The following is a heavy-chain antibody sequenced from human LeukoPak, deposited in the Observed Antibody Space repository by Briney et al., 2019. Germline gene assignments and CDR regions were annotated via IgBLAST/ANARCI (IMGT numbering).Heavy chain of an antibody. Sequence: GGSLRLSCAASGFTFSTYTMYWVRHPPGKRLEWVSIIGSSGGGIHYADSVKGRFTISRDNSKNALYLQMNSLRVEDTAVYYCAIDPNWGTHSWGQGVLATVSS. V-gene: IGHV3-23*01. J-gene: IGHJ4*02. CDR1: GFTFSTYT. D-gene: IGHD7-27*01. CDR3: AIDPNWGTHS. CDR2: IGSSGGGI.